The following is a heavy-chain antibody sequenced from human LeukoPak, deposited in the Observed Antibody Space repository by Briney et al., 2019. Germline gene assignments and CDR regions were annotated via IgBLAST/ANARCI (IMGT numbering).Heavy chain of an antibody. Sequence: GGSLRLSCAASGFTFSSYAMSWVRQAPGKGLEWVSAISGSGGSTYYADSVKGRFTISRDNSKNTLYLQMNSLRAEDTAVYYCAGDSIGFHYYGSGSAPYHYGMDVWGQGTTVTVSS. V-gene: IGHV3-23*01. CDR2: ISGSGGST. D-gene: IGHD3-10*01. J-gene: IGHJ6*02. CDR1: GFTFSSYA. CDR3: AGDSIGFHYYGSGSAPYHYGMDV.